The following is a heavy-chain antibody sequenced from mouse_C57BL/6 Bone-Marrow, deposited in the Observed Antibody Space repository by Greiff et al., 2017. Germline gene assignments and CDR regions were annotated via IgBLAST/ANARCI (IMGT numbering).Heavy chain of an antibody. CDR1: GYTFTSYW. CDR3: ASRAPAGSDWFAY. CDR2: IYPGSGST. D-gene: IGHD3-2*02. V-gene: IGHV1-55*01. J-gene: IGHJ3*01. Sequence: QVQLQQPGAELMKPGASVKMSCKASGYTFTSYWITWVKQRPGQGLEWIGDIYPGSGSTNYNEKFKSKATLTVDTSSSTAYMQLSSLTSEDSAVYYCASRAPAGSDWFAYWGQGTLVTVSA.